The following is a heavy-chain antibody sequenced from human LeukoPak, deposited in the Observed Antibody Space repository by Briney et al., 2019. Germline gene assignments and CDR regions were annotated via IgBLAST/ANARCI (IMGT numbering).Heavy chain of an antibody. CDR1: GGSFSGYY. CDR2: INHSGST. Sequence: SETLSLTCAVYGGSFSGYYWSWIRQPPGKGLEWIGEINHSGSTNYNPSLKSRVTISVDTSKNQFSLKLSSVTAADTAVYYCARSGGTSARVNAFDIWGQGQWSPSLQ. D-gene: IGHD2-15*01. V-gene: IGHV4-34*01. CDR3: ARSGGTSARVNAFDI. J-gene: IGHJ3*02.